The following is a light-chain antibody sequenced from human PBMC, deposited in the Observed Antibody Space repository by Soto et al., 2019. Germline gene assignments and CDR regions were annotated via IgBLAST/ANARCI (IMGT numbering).Light chain of an antibody. J-gene: IGLJ3*02. CDR3: QSYDPSLIVM. V-gene: IGLV1-40*01. Sequence: QSVLTQPSSVSGAPGQRVTISCTGSSTNIGAGYDVHWYQQLPGMAPKLLIYGHNNRPSGVPDRFSVSKSGTSVSPAITGLQPEDEADYYCQSYDPSLIVMFGGGTKLTVL. CDR2: GHN. CDR1: STNIGAGYD.